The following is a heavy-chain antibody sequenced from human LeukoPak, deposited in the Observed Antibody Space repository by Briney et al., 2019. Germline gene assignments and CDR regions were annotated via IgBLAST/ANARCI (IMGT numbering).Heavy chain of an antibody. V-gene: IGHV3-7*04. D-gene: IGHD2-2*01. CDR1: GFTFSSYW. CDR2: IKQDGSEE. Sequence: GGSLRLSCAASGFTFSSYWMSWVRQAPGKGLEWVANIKQDGSEEYYVDSVKGRFTISRDNAKNSLYLQMNSLRAEDTAVYYCARDRGIVVVPAAMGEAFDIWGQGTMVTVSS. J-gene: IGHJ3*02. CDR3: ARDRGIVVVPAAMGEAFDI.